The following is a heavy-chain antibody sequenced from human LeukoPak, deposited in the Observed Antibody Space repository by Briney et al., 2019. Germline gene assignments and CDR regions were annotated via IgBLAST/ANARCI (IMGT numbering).Heavy chain of an antibody. Sequence: GGSLRLSCAASGFTFSSYAMSWVRQAPGKGLEWVSAISASGGSTYYADSVKGRFTISRDNSKNTLYLQMNSLRAEDTALYYCARGRTDYYDSSGYFYYFDYWGQGTLVTVSS. CDR2: ISASGGST. D-gene: IGHD3-22*01. CDR3: ARGRTDYYDSSGYFYYFDY. CDR1: GFTFSSYA. J-gene: IGHJ4*02. V-gene: IGHV3-23*01.